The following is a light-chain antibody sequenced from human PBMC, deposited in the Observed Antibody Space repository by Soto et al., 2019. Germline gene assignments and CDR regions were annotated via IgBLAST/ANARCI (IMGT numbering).Light chain of an antibody. Sequence: QSVLTQPPSASGSPGQSVTISCTGTSRDVGGYDLVSWYQQHPGKAPKLILYEVAKRPSGVPARFSGSKSGNTASLTVSGLQADDESDYYCSSFAGNNNLFGGGTKLIVL. CDR2: EVA. V-gene: IGLV2-8*01. CDR1: SRDVGGYDL. CDR3: SSFAGNNNL. J-gene: IGLJ2*01.